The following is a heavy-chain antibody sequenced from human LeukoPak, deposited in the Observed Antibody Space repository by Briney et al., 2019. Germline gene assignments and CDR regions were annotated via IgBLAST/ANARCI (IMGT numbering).Heavy chain of an antibody. J-gene: IGHJ5*02. CDR3: ARVGKARNPITGTTYNWFDP. D-gene: IGHD1-7*01. V-gene: IGHV4-59*01. Sequence: PSETLSLTCTVSGGSISSYYWSWIRQPPGKGLEWIGYIYYSGSTNYNPSLKSRVTISVDTSKNQFSLKLSSVTAADTAVYYCARVGKARNPITGTTYNWFDPWGQGTLVTVSS. CDR2: IYYSGST. CDR1: GGSISSYY.